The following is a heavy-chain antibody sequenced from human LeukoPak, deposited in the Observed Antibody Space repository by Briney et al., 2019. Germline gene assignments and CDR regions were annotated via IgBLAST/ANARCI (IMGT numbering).Heavy chain of an antibody. CDR3: ARDPGIAVAGPPSDYFDY. D-gene: IGHD6-19*01. CDR1: GFTFSDYY. J-gene: IGHJ4*02. CDR2: ISSSGSTI. V-gene: IGHV3-11*04. Sequence: GGSLRLSCAASGFTFSDYYMSWIRQAPGKGLEWVSYISSSGSTIYYADSVKGRFTISRDNAKNSLYLQMNSLRAEDTAVYYCARDPGIAVAGPPSDYFDYWGQGTLVTVSS.